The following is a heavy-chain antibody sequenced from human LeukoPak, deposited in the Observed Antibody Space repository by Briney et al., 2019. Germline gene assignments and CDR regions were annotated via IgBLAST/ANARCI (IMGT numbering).Heavy chain of an antibody. CDR3: ARVPTMVRGVNGWSDP. J-gene: IGHJ5*02. CDR1: GGSFSGYY. CDR2: INHGGST. D-gene: IGHD3-10*01. V-gene: IGHV4-34*01. Sequence: SETLSLTCAVYGGSFSGYYWSWIRQPPGKGLEWIGEINHGGSTNYNPSLKSRVTISVDTSKNQFSLKLSSVTAADTAVYYCARVPTMVRGVNGWSDPWGQGTLVTVSS.